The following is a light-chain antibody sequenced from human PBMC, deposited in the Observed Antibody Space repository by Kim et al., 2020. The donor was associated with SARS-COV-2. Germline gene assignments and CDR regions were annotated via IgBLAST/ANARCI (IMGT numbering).Light chain of an antibody. CDR2: GAS. Sequence: EIVLTQSPGTMSLSPGERATLSCRASQSVSSGYLAWYQQKPGQAPRLLIYGASSRATGIPDRFSGSGSGTDFTLTISRLEPEDFAVYYCQQYHTTPRTFGQGTKVEI. V-gene: IGKV3-20*01. CDR1: QSVSSGY. CDR3: QQYHTTPRT. J-gene: IGKJ1*01.